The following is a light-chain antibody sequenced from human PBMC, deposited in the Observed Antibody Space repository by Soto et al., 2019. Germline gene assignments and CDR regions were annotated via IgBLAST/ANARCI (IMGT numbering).Light chain of an antibody. CDR2: GAS. CDR1: QTISSSF. J-gene: IGKJ1*01. CDR3: QQYSVSPWT. Sequence: EVMLTQSPGTLSLSPGERATLSCRASQTISSSFLAWYQQKPGQAPSLLIYGASSMATGVPDRFSGSASGTDFTRTISILEPEDFAVYYCQQYSVSPWTFGQGTKVDIK. V-gene: IGKV3-20*01.